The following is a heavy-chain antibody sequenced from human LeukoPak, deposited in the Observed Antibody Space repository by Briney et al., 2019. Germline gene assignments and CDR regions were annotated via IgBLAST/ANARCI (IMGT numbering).Heavy chain of an antibody. Sequence: GGSLRLSCAVSGFTFSSYGMHSVRQAPGKGLEWGAVISNDGSTKYYADSVKGRFTISRDNSKNTLYLQMSSLRAEDTAVYYCAKGDGSGSYHYFAYWGQGSLVTVSS. J-gene: IGHJ4*02. CDR3: AKGDGSGSYHYFAY. D-gene: IGHD3-16*02. V-gene: IGHV3-30*18. CDR2: ISNDGSTK. CDR1: GFTFSSYG.